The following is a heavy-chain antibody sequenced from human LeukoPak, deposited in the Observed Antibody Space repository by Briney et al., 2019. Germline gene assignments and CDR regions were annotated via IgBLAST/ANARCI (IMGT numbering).Heavy chain of an antibody. CDR1: GGSISSGSYY. J-gene: IGHJ4*02. D-gene: IGHD3-3*01. CDR3: ARRGYFYYFDY. V-gene: IGHV4-61*02. CDR2: IYTSGST. Sequence: SQTLSLTCTVSGGSISSGSYYWSWIRQPAGKGLEWIGRIYTSGSTNYNPSLKSRVTISVDTSKNQFSLKLSSVTAADTAVYYCARRGYFYYFDYWGQGTLVTVSS.